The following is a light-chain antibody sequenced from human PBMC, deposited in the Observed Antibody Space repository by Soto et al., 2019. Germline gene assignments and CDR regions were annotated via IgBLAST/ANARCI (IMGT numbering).Light chain of an antibody. J-gene: IGKJ1*01. Sequence: DIQLTQSPSSLSASVEDRVTITCRASQSIATYLNWYQQRPGKAPKLLIYAATRLQSGVPSRFSGSGSGTDFTLPITSLQPEDFAIYFCQQSYSDPRTFVQEPRVEIK. V-gene: IGKV1-39*01. CDR1: QSIATY. CDR3: QQSYSDPRT. CDR2: AAT.